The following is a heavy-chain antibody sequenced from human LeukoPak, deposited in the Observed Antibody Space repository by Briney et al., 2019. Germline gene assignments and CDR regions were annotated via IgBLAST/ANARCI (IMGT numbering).Heavy chain of an antibody. Sequence: GGSLRLSCAASGFTFSSFEMNWVRQAPGKGLEWISYIYKSGTTTHYADSVRGRFTISRDNAKSSLYLQMNSLRVEDTAIYYCVRGAYGDYGRGPWGQGTLVTVSS. CDR2: IYKSGTTT. J-gene: IGHJ5*02. CDR3: VRGAYGDYGRGP. V-gene: IGHV3-48*03. CDR1: GFTFSSFE. D-gene: IGHD4-17*01.